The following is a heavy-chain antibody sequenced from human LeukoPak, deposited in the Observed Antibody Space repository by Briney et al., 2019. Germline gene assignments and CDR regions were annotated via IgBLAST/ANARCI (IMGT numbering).Heavy chain of an antibody. CDR1: GGSFSGYY. CDR3: ARGALYSGYDLASYYFDY. CDR2: INHSGST. Sequence: SETLSLTCAVYGGSFSGYYWSWIRQPPGKGLEWIGEINHSGSTNYNPSLKSRVTISVDTSKNQFSLKLSSVTAADTAVYYCARGALYSGYDLASYYFDYRGQGTLVTVSS. J-gene: IGHJ4*02. V-gene: IGHV4-34*01. D-gene: IGHD5-12*01.